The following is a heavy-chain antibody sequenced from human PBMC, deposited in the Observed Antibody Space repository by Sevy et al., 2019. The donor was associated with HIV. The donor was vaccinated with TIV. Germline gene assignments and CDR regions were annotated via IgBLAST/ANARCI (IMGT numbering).Heavy chain of an antibody. CDR1: GFTFDDYT. D-gene: IGHD3-16*01. CDR2: ISWDGGST. CDR3: SKLGGNHGDYDDY. J-gene: IGHJ4*02. V-gene: IGHV3-43*01. Sequence: GGSLRLSCAASGFTFDDYTMHWVRQPPGKGLEWVSLISWDGGSTYYADSVKGRFTISRDNSKNSLFLQMNSLRSEDTAFYYCSKLGGNHGDYDDYWGRGTLVTVSS.